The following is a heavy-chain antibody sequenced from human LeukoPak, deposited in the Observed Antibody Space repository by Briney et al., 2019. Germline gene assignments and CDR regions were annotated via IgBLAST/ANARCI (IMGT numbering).Heavy chain of an antibody. D-gene: IGHD6-6*01. Sequence: GASVKVSCKPSGYTFTSYDINWVRQATGQGLEWMGWMNPNSGNTGYAQKFQGRVTMTRNTSISTAYMDLNSLTSEDTAVYYCAIGKLASRRGSWFDPWGRGTLVTVSS. CDR1: GYTFTSYD. CDR3: AIGKLASRRGSWFDP. J-gene: IGHJ5*02. CDR2: MNPNSGNT. V-gene: IGHV1-8*02.